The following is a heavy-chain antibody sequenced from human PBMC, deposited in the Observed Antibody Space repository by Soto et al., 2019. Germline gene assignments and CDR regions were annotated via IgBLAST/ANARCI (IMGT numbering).Heavy chain of an antibody. CDR2: ISAHNGNT. CDR3: ARDTDDITQIVVVHSDAFDI. V-gene: IGHV1-18*01. Sequence: VASVKVSCKASGYTFTSYGVSWVRQAPGQGLEWMGWISAHNGNTDYAQNFQGRVNLTTDTSTSTAYMELRSLRSDDTAVYYCARDTDDITQIVVVHSDAFDIWGQGTRVSVS. D-gene: IGHD3-22*01. CDR1: GYTFTSYG. J-gene: IGHJ3*02.